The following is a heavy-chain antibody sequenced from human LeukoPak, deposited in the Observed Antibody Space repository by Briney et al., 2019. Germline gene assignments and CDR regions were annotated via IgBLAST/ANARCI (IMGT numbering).Heavy chain of an antibody. J-gene: IGHJ6*04. CDR1: GLTFSSYE. Sequence: GGSLRLSCAASGLTFSSYEMNWVRQAPGKGLEWVSYISSSGSTIYYADSVKGRFTISRDNAKNSLYMQMNSLRAEDTAVYYCAELGITMIGGVWGKGTTVTISS. D-gene: IGHD3-10*02. CDR3: AELGITMIGGV. CDR2: ISSSGSTI. V-gene: IGHV3-48*03.